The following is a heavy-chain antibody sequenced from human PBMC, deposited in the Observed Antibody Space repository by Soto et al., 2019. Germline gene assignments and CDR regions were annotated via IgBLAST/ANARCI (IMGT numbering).Heavy chain of an antibody. Sequence: PGGSLRLSCAASGFTFSSYSMNWVRQAPGKGLEWVSSISSSSSYIYYADSVKGRFTISRDNAKNSLYLQMNSLRAEDTAVYYCARDMNYYYGMDVWGPGTTVTVSS. J-gene: IGHJ6*02. V-gene: IGHV3-21*01. CDR2: ISSSSSYI. CDR1: GFTFSSYS. CDR3: ARDMNYYYGMDV. D-gene: IGHD3-16*01.